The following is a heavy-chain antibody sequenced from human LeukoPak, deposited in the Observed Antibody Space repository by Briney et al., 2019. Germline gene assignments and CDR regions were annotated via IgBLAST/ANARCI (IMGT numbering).Heavy chain of an antibody. CDR3: ARQSDFGGNEVDY. V-gene: IGHV4-59*08. CDR1: GGSISSYY. Sequence: PSETLSLTCTVSGGSISSYYWSWIRQPPGKGLEWIGYIYHSGSTNYNPSLKSRVTISVDTSKNQFSLKLSSVTAADTAVYYCARQSDFGGNEVDYWGQGTLVTVSS. J-gene: IGHJ4*02. D-gene: IGHD3-16*01. CDR2: IYHSGST.